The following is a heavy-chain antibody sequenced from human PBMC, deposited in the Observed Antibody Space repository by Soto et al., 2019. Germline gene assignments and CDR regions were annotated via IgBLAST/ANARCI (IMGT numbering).Heavy chain of an antibody. J-gene: IGHJ6*02. D-gene: IGHD3-3*01. Sequence: EVQLVESGGGLVKPGGSLRLSCAVSGITFNDAWMNWVRQAPGKGLEWVGRIKSESDGATRDYAAPVKGRFSISRDDPKNTLFLEMNSLTTEDTAVYYCTTDRDGWSGYSVGYDYYYGMDVWGQGTTVTVSS. CDR2: IKSESDGATR. CDR1: GITFNDAW. CDR3: TTDRDGWSGYSVGYDYYYGMDV. V-gene: IGHV3-15*07.